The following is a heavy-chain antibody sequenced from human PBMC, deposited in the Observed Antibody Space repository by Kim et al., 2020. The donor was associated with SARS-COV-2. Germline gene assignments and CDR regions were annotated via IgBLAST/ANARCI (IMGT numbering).Heavy chain of an antibody. CDR3: ARGIRVPTVVPAATPYYYYGMDV. V-gene: IGHV1-3*01. J-gene: IGHJ6*02. CDR1: GYTFTSYA. D-gene: IGHD2-2*01. Sequence: ASVKVSCKASGYTFTSYAMHWVRQAPGQRLEWMGWINAGNGNTKYSQKFQGRVTITRDTSASTAYMELSSLRSEDTAVYYCARGIRVPTVVPAATPYYYYGMDVWGQGATVTVSS. CDR2: INAGNGNT.